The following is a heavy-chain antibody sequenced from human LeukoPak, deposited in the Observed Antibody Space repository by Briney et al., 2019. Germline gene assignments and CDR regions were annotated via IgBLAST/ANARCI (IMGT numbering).Heavy chain of an antibody. V-gene: IGHV3-7*01. J-gene: IGHJ4*02. CDR2: IKQDGSEK. CDR3: ARVYYDILTGYYTWGYFDY. CDR1: GFTFSSYW. D-gene: IGHD3-9*01. Sequence: GGSLRLCCAASGFTFSSYWMSWVRQAPGKGLEWVANIKQDGSEKYYVDSVKGRFTIPRDNSKNTLYLQMNSLRAEDTAVYYCARVYYDILTGYYTWGYFDYWGQGTLVTVSS.